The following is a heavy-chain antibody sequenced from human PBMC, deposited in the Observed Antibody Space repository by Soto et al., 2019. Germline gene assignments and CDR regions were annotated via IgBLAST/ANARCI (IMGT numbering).Heavy chain of an antibody. Sequence: ASVKVSCKASGYTFTTYSMHWVRQAPGQRLEWMGWIHAGNGNTEHSQKFQGRVTITRDTSASTAYLELGSLRSEDTAVYYCARAACSSTSCYNYYAYGMDVWGQGTAVPSP. J-gene: IGHJ6*02. CDR3: ARAACSSTSCYNYYAYGMDV. D-gene: IGHD2-2*01. V-gene: IGHV1-3*01. CDR1: GYTFTTYS. CDR2: IHAGNGNT.